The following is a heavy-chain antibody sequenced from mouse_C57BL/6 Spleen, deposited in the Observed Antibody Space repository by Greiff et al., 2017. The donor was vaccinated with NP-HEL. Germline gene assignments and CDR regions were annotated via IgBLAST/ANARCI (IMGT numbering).Heavy chain of an antibody. D-gene: IGHD2-1*01. Sequence: EVQLQQSGPGLVKPSQSLSLTCSVTGYSITSGYYWNWIRQFPGNKLEWMGYISYDGSNNYNPSLKNRISITRDTSKNQFFLKLNSVTTEDTATYYCARGGYYGNYRFDYWGQGTTLTVSS. CDR3: ARGGYYGNYRFDY. CDR2: ISYDGSN. J-gene: IGHJ2*01. CDR1: GYSITSGYY. V-gene: IGHV3-6*01.